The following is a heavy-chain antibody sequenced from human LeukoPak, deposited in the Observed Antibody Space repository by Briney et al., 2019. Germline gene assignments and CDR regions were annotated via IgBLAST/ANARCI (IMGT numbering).Heavy chain of an antibody. CDR3: ATSLSEPDPYYYYGMDV. V-gene: IGHV3-74*01. CDR2: INSDESST. Sequence: GGSLRLSCAASGFTFSSYWMHWVRQAPGKGLVWVSRINSDESSTSYADSVKGRFTISRDNAKNTLYLQMNSLRAEDTAVYYCATSLSEPDPYYYYGMDVWGQGTTVTVSS. J-gene: IGHJ6*02. CDR1: GFTFSSYW. D-gene: IGHD1-14*01.